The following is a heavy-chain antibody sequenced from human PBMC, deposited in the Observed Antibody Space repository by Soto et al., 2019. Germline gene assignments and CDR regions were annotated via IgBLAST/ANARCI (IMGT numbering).Heavy chain of an antibody. J-gene: IGHJ6*02. Sequence: SQTLSLTCFISGDSVSSSSVAWNWVRQSPSIGLECFGRTYYRSRWYIEFAVSLRGRIVINADTSKNQFSLQLNSVTPEDTAVYLCARSEEDSDYYHYGLHXWGQGTTVTVS. D-gene: IGHD2-15*01. CDR3: ARSEEDSDYYHYGLHX. CDR2: TYYRSRWYI. CDR1: GDSVSSSSVA. V-gene: IGHV6-1*01.